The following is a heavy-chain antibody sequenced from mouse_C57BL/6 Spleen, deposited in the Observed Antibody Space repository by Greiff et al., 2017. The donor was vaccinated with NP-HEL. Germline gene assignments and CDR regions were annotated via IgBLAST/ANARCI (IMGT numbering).Heavy chain of an antibody. D-gene: IGHD2-3*01. J-gene: IGHJ3*01. CDR1: GYTFTSYW. CDR3: ARSVDDGYFGAY. Sequence: VHLVESGAELVKPGASVKLSCKASGYTFTSYWMHWVKQRPGRGLEWIGRIDPNSGGTKYNEKFKSKATLTVDKPSSTAYMQLSSLTSEDSAVYYCARSVDDGYFGAYWGQGTLVTVSA. CDR2: IDPNSGGT. V-gene: IGHV1-72*01.